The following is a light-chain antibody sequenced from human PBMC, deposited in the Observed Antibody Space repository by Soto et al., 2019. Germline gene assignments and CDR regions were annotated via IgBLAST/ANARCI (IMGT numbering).Light chain of an antibody. Sequence: DIQMTQSPSSLSASVGDRVTITCRASQSISSYLNWYQQKPGKAPKLLIYAASSLQSGVPSRFSGSGSGTDFTLTICSLQLEDFATYYCQQSYSTPWTFGQGTKVEIK. CDR3: QQSYSTPWT. CDR1: QSISSY. V-gene: IGKV1-39*01. CDR2: AAS. J-gene: IGKJ1*01.